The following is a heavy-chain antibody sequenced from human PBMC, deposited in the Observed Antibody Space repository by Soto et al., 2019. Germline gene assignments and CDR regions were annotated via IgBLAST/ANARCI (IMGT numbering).Heavy chain of an antibody. V-gene: IGHV3-23*01. CDR2: TSGSGDST. CDR3: AKEGGSSSLYYYYYMDV. D-gene: IGHD6-13*01. CDR1: GFTFSNYA. Sequence: GWSLRLSCAASGFTFSNYAMRWVRQAPGKGLEWVSATSGSGDSTYYTDSVKGRFTISRDNSKNTLYLQMNSLRAEDTAVYYCAKEGGSSSLYYYYYMDVWGKGTTVTVSS. J-gene: IGHJ6*03.